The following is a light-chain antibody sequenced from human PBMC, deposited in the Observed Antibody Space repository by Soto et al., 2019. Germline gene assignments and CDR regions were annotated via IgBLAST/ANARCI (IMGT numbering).Light chain of an antibody. CDR3: QQYNSYPLT. CDR2: KAS. CDR1: QSISSW. V-gene: IGKV1-5*03. J-gene: IGKJ4*01. Sequence: DIQMTQSPSTLSASVGDRVTITCRASQSISSWWAWYQQKPGKAPHLLIYKASSLESGVPSRFSGSGSGTEFTLTISSLQHDDFATYYCQQYNSYPLTFGGGTKVEIK.